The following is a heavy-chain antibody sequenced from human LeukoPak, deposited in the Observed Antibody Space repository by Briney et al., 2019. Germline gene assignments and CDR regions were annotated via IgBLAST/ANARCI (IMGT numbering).Heavy chain of an antibody. D-gene: IGHD3-22*01. V-gene: IGHV7-4-1*02. CDR3: ARDNGYYYDSSGLPDPGDY. CDR2: INTNTGNP. J-gene: IGHJ4*02. Sequence: ASVKVSCKASGYTFTSYAMNWVRQAPGQGLEWMGWINTNTGNPTYAQGFTGRFVFSLDTSVSTAYLQISSLKAEDTAVYYCARDNGYYYDSSGLPDPGDYWGQGTLVTVSS. CDR1: GYTFTSYA.